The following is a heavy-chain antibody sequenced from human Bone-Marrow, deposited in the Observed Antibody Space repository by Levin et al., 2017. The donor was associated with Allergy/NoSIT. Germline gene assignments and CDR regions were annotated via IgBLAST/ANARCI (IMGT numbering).Heavy chain of an antibody. CDR2: ISYDGSNK. J-gene: IGHJ4*02. V-gene: IGHV3-30*03. Sequence: GGSLRLSCAASGFTFNNYGMHWVRQAPGKGLEWVAVISYDGSNKYYVDSVKDRFTISRDQSKNTLYLQMNSLRVEDTGVYYCARYGSGSHYLHEYYFDYWGQGTLVTVSS. CDR1: GFTFNNYG. CDR3: ARYGSGSHYLHEYYFDY. D-gene: IGHD3-10*01.